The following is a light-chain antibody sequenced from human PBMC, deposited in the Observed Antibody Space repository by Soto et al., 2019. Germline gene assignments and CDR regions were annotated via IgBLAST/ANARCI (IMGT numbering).Light chain of an antibody. CDR3: SSYSSSSTLCV. V-gene: IGLV2-14*01. CDR2: EVS. CDR1: SSDVGGYNY. J-gene: IGLJ1*01. Sequence: LTQPASVSGSPRQSITISCTGTSSDVGGYNYVSWYQQHPGKAPKLMIYEVSNRPSGVSDRFSGSKSGNRASLTISGLQPEDEADYYCSSYSSSSTLCVFGSGTRSPS.